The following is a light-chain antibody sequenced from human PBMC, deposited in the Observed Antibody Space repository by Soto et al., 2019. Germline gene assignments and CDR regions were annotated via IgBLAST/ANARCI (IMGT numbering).Light chain of an antibody. CDR2: AAS. V-gene: IGKV1-27*01. Sequence: IQVARVPCARSSPVGRGHSNTYRASQGINNYLAWYQQKPGKVPKVLIYAASTLHPGVPARFSGSGSGTDFTLTISSLQSDDIALYYCQHYDSDPLTFGQGTRLEIK. CDR3: QHYDSDPLT. CDR1: QGINNY. J-gene: IGKJ5*01.